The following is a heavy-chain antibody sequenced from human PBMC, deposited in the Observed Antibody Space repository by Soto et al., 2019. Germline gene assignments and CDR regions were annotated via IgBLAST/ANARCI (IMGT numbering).Heavy chain of an antibody. V-gene: IGHV1-8*01. D-gene: IGHD4-17*01. CDR3: AREVTTGNFDY. CDR2: RNPNRVKT. Sequence: QVQLVQSGAEVKKPGASVRSPARLLDTTSTVKDITGCDRPPEKGLEWMGWRNPNRVKTGYAHNFQGRVTMTRNTSISRAYMELSSLRSEDTAVYYCAREVTTGNFDYWGQGTLVIVSP. CDR1: DTTSTVKD. J-gene: IGHJ4*02.